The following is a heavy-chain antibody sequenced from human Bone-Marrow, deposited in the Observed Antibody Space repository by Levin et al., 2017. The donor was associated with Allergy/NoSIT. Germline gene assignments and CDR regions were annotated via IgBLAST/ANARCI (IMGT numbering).Heavy chain of an antibody. J-gene: IGHJ4*02. Sequence: GESLKISCKASGYTFTSYGISWVRQAPGQGLEWMGWISAYNGNTNYAQKLQGRVTMTTDTSTSTAYMELRSLRSDDTAVYYCARDGTNFGVAIMVLLPFDYWGQGTLVTVSS. V-gene: IGHV1-18*01. CDR2: ISAYNGNT. CDR1: GYTFTSYG. CDR3: ARDGTNFGVAIMVLLPFDY. D-gene: IGHD3-3*01.